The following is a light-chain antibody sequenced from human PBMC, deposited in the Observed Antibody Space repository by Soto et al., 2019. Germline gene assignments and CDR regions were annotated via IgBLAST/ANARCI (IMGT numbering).Light chain of an antibody. V-gene: IGKV1-5*01. CDR1: ESMSNC. CDR3: QECHRYLK. Sequence: DIQMTQSPSTLSASVGERVTITCQASESMSNCLAWYQQKPGKAPKLIISGASSLQSGVQSRFSGSASGTELNLTISSMQLDEIATYYCQECHRYLKFGQGTEVDI. J-gene: IGKJ1*01. CDR2: GAS.